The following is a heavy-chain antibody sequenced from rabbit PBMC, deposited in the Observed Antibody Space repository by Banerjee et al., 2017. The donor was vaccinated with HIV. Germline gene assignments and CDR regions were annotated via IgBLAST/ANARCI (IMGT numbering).Heavy chain of an antibody. D-gene: IGHD8-1*01. Sequence: QEQLVESGGGLVKPEGSLKLSCTASGFSFSNKAVMCWVRQAPGEGREWIACINAVTGKAVYATPAKGRFPISKTSSTTVTLQLTSLTDADAATYFCARGRYAGVSDYRDGFDLWGQGTLVTVS. CDR3: ARGRYAGVSDYRDGFDL. J-gene: IGHJ3*01. CDR2: INAVTGKA. V-gene: IGHV1S45*01. CDR1: GFSFSNKAV.